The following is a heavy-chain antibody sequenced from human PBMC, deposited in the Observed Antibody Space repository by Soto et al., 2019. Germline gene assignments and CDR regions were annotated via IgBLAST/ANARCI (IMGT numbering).Heavy chain of an antibody. CDR3: AGDRSVAVAGPGWFDP. D-gene: IGHD6-19*01. CDR2: INAGNGNT. J-gene: IGHJ5*02. CDR1: GYTFTTYA. Sequence: ASVKVSCKASGYTFTTYAMHWVRQAPGQRLEWMGWINAGNGNTKYSQKFQGRVTITRDTSASTAYMELSSLRSEDTAVYYCAGDRSVAVAGPGWFDPWGQGTLVTVSS. V-gene: IGHV1-3*01.